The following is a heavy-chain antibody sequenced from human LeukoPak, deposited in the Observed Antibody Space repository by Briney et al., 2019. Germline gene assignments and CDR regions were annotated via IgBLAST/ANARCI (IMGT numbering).Heavy chain of an antibody. CDR1: GYTFTGYY. D-gene: IGHD3-3*01. Sequence: ASVKVSCKASGYTFTGYYMHWVRQAPGQGLEWMGWINPNSGGTNYAQKFQGRVTMTRDTSISTAYMELSRLRSDDTAVYYCARAEYDFWSGYSFDYWGQGTLVTVSS. CDR2: INPNSGGT. V-gene: IGHV1-2*02. CDR3: ARAEYDFWSGYSFDY. J-gene: IGHJ4*02.